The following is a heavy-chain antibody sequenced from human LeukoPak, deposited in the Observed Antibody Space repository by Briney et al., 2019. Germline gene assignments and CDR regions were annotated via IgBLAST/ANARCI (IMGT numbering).Heavy chain of an antibody. V-gene: IGHV7-4-1*02. CDR1: GYTFTSYA. CDR2: INTNTGNP. CDR3: ARDVEAGGQLVRYFDY. Sequence: ASVKVSCKASGYTFTSYAMNWVRQAPGQGLEWMGWINTNTGNPTYAQGFTGRFVFSLGTSVSTAYLQISSLKAEDTAVYYCARDVEAGGQLVRYFDYWGQGTLVTVSS. J-gene: IGHJ4*02. D-gene: IGHD6-13*01.